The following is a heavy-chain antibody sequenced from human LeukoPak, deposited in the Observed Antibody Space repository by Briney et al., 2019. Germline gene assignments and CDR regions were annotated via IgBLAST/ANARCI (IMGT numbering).Heavy chain of an antibody. CDR3: ARGRYCSGGSCHYFDY. V-gene: IGHV3-7*01. D-gene: IGHD2-15*01. Sequence: GGSLRLSCAASGLTFSSYWMNWVRQAPGKGLEWVANTKHDGSENYYVDSVKGRFTISRDNAKNSLYLQMNSLRAEDTAVYYCARGRYCSGGSCHYFDYWGQGTLVTVSS. J-gene: IGHJ4*02. CDR1: GLTFSSYW. CDR2: TKHDGSEN.